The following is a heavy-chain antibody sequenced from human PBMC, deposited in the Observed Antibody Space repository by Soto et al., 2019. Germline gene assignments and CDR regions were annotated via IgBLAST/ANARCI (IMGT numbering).Heavy chain of an antibody. V-gene: IGHV4-31*03. CDR3: ARGNVATIPVNYYYYGMDV. CDR2: IYYSGST. Sequence: QVQLQESGPGLVKPSQTLSLTCTVSGGSISSGGYYWSWIRQHPGKGLEWIGSIYYSGSTYYNPSLKSRVTISVDTSKNQFSLKLSSVTAADTAVYYCARGNVATIPVNYYYYGMDVWGQGTTVTVSS. D-gene: IGHD5-12*01. CDR1: GGSISSGGYY. J-gene: IGHJ6*02.